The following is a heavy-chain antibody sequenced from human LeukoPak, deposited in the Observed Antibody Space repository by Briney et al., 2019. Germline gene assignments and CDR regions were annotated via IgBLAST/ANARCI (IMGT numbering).Heavy chain of an antibody. J-gene: IGHJ6*03. CDR1: GGSISRYS. D-gene: IGHD6-19*01. Sequence: ETLSLTCTVSGGSISRYSWSWIRKPPGKGLEWIGYIYSSGSTNYKPSLKSRVTISIDTAKNQFSLKLNSVTAADTAMYYCARVETSAWSTSYYYYFHMDVWGKGTTVTISS. CDR3: ARVETSAWSTSYYYYFHMDV. V-gene: IGHV4-59*01. CDR2: IYSSGST.